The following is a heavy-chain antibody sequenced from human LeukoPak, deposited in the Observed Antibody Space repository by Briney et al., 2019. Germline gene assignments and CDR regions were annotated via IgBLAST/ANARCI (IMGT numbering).Heavy chain of an antibody. Sequence: WETLSLTCTVSGGSISSYYWSWIRQPPGEGLEWIGYIYYTGSTNYNPSLKSRVTISVDTSKNQVSLKLSSVTAADTAVYYCARDYTMTHAFDIWGQGTMVTVSS. V-gene: IGHV4-59*01. D-gene: IGHD3-22*01. J-gene: IGHJ3*02. CDR3: ARDYTMTHAFDI. CDR2: IYYTGST. CDR1: GGSISSYY.